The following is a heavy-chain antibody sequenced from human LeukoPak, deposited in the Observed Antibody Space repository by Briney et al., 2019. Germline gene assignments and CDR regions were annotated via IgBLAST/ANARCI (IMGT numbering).Heavy chain of an antibody. CDR2: LYTGGGT. V-gene: IGHV3-53*01. CDR1: GFSVRTTY. Sequence: GGSLSLSCAASGFSVRTTYMSWVRQAPGKRLEWVSVLYTGGGTDHADSVKGRFTISRDNFKNTLSLQVNSLRAEDTAMYYCAKDDDWGRYKHWGQGTLVTVSS. D-gene: IGHD3-16*01. CDR3: AKDDDWGRYKH. J-gene: IGHJ1*01.